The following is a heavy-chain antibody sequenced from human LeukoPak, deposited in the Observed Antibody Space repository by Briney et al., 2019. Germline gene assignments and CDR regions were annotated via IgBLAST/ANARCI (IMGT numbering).Heavy chain of an antibody. CDR2: ISTDSGGT. Sequence: ASVKVSCKASGYTVSGYYMQWVRQAPGQGLEWMGWISTDSGGTGYAENFQGRVNMTRDTSISTYYMELTRLRSDDTAVYFCARGFRIGDMTIFAYWGQGTLVTVSS. J-gene: IGHJ4*02. CDR1: GYTVSGYY. V-gene: IGHV1-2*02. CDR3: ARGFRIGDMTIFAY. D-gene: IGHD3-3*01.